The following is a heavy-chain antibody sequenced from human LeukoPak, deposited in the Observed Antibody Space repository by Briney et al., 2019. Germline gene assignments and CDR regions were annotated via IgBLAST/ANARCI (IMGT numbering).Heavy chain of an antibody. CDR2: IIPIFGTA. CDR3: ARRVEASNYFDY. Sequence: SVKVSCKASGGTFSSYAISWVRQAPGQGLEWMGGIIPIFGTANYAQKFQGRVTITTDESTSTAYMELSSLRSEDTAVYYCARRVEASNYFDYWGQGTLVTVSS. V-gene: IGHV1-69*05. CDR1: GGTFSSYA. D-gene: IGHD1-26*01. J-gene: IGHJ4*02.